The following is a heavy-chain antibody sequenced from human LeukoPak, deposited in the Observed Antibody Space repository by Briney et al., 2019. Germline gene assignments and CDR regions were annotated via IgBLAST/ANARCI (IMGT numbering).Heavy chain of an antibody. CDR1: GYSFTSYW. Sequence: GESLKISCKGSGYSFTSYWISWVRQMPGKGLEWMGRIDPSDSYTNYSPSFQGHVAISADKSISTAYLQWSSLKASDTAMYYCARVYDILTGYYDWGQGTMVTVSS. J-gene: IGHJ3*01. CDR2: IDPSDSYT. D-gene: IGHD3-9*01. CDR3: ARVYDILTGYYD. V-gene: IGHV5-10-1*01.